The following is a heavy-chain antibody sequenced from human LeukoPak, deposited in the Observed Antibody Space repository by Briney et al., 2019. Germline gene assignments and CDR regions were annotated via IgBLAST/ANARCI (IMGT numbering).Heavy chain of an antibody. V-gene: IGHV3-23*01. D-gene: IGHD3-10*01. J-gene: IGHJ4*02. Sequence: GGSLRLSCAVSGITLSNYGMSWVRQAPGKGLEWVSAISGSGGSTYYADSVKGRFTISRDNSKNTLYLQMNSLRAEDTAVYYCAYGSGSSTLDYWGQGTLVTVSS. CDR1: GITLSNYG. CDR3: AYGSGSSTLDY. CDR2: ISGSGGST.